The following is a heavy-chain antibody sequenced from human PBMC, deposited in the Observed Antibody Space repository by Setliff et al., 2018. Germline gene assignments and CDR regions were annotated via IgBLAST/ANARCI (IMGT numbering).Heavy chain of an antibody. Sequence: GASVKVSCKASGYTFTSYYMHWVRQAPGQGLEWMGIINPSGGSTSYAQKFQGRVTMTRDTSTSTVYMELSSLRSEDTAVYYCARGGGTDYDFWSGYNWFDPWGQGTLVT. J-gene: IGHJ5*02. CDR2: INPSGGST. CDR3: ARGGGTDYDFWSGYNWFDP. D-gene: IGHD3-3*01. CDR1: GYTFTSYY. V-gene: IGHV1-46*01.